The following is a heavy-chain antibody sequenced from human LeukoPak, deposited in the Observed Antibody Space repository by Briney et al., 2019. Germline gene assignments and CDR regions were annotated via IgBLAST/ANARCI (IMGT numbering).Heavy chain of an antibody. CDR1: GFSFSSYA. D-gene: IGHD3-16*02. J-gene: IGHJ4*02. V-gene: IGHV3-20*01. CDR2: INWNGGST. CDR3: ARGEANYDYVWGSYRYSYYFDY. Sequence: GGSLRLSCAASGFSFSSYAMSWVRQAPGKGLEWVSGINWNGGSTGYADSVKGRFTISRDNAKNSLYLQMNSLRAEDTALYHCARGEANYDYVWGSYRYSYYFDYWGQGTLVTVSS.